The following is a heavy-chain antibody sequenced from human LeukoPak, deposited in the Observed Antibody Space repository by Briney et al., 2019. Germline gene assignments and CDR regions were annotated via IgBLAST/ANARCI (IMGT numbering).Heavy chain of an antibody. CDR1: GGSISSGGYS. CDR3: ARDPAYSGYFDY. J-gene: IGHJ4*02. D-gene: IGHD1-26*01. CDR2: IYHSGST. V-gene: IGHV4-30-2*01. Sequence: SETLSLTCAVSGGSISSGGYSWSWIRQPPGKGLEWIGYIYHSGSTYYNPSLKSRVTISVDRSKNQFSLKLSSVTAADTAVYYCARDPAYSGYFDYWGQGTLVTVSS.